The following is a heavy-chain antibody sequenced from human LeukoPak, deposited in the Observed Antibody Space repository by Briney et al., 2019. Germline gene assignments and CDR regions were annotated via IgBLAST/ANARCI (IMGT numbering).Heavy chain of an antibody. CDR1: GGSINNYF. D-gene: IGHD4-11*01. CDR2: IYTSGST. Sequence: PSETLSLTCTVSGGSINNYFWSWIRQPAGKGLEWIGRIYTSGSTNYNPSLKSPATMSIDTSKNQFSLKVTSVTDADTAVYYCARDPYNNSPFDYWGQGILVTVSS. CDR3: ARDPYNNSPFDY. J-gene: IGHJ4*02. V-gene: IGHV4-4*07.